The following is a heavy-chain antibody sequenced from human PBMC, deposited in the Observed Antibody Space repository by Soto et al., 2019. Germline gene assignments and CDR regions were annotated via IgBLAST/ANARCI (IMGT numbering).Heavy chain of an antibody. V-gene: IGHV3-15*01. CDR2: IKSKNDGGTT. Sequence: EVQLVESGGGLVKPGGSLRLSCAASGFTFSNAWMSWVRQTPGKGLEWVGRIKSKNDGGTTDYAAPVKGRFTISRDDSKNTLYLQMNSLKTEDTAVYYCATRGVVVAAYAPWGQGTLVTVSA. CDR1: GFTFSNAW. CDR3: ATRGVVVAAYAP. D-gene: IGHD2-15*01. J-gene: IGHJ5*02.